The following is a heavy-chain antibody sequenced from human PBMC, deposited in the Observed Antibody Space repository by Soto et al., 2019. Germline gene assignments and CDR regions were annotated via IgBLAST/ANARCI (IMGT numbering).Heavy chain of an antibody. Sequence: VQLLESGGGLVQPGGSLTLSCAGSGFTFGSYTMAWVRQAPGKGLEWVSGINGSGAGTYYAGSVKGRFSISRDHSRNTLYLEMNSLRADDTAVYYCAKTGPVTARIRFDYWGQGALVTVSS. V-gene: IGHV3-23*01. CDR3: AKTGPVTARIRFDY. CDR2: INGSGAGT. CDR1: GFTFGSYT. J-gene: IGHJ4*02. D-gene: IGHD2-21*02.